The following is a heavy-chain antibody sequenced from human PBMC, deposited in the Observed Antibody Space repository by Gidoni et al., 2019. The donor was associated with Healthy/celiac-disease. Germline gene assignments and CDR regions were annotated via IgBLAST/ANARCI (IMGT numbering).Heavy chain of an antibody. CDR2: INHSGST. CDR3: ARESDYYDSSGYYG. Sequence: QVQLQQWVAGLLKPSETLSLTCAVYGGSFSGYYWSWIRQPPGKGLEWIGEINHSGSTNYNPSLKSRVTISVDTSKNQFSLKLSSVTAADTAVYYCARESDYYDSSGYYGWGQGTLVTVSS. V-gene: IGHV4-34*01. J-gene: IGHJ4*02. D-gene: IGHD3-22*01. CDR1: GGSFSGYY.